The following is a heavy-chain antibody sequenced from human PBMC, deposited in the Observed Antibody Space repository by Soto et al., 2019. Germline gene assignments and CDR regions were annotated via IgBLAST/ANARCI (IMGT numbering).Heavy chain of an antibody. CDR3: ARVNIVVVPAVFRPVVNYFDY. CDR2: INHSGST. D-gene: IGHD2-2*01. Sequence: QVQLQQWGAGLLKPSETLSLTCAVYGGSFSGYYWSWIRQPPGKGLEWIGEINHSGSTNYNPSLKSRVTISVDTSKNQFSLKLSSVTAADTAVYYCARVNIVVVPAVFRPVVNYFDYWGQGTLVTVSS. J-gene: IGHJ4*02. V-gene: IGHV4-34*01. CDR1: GGSFSGYY.